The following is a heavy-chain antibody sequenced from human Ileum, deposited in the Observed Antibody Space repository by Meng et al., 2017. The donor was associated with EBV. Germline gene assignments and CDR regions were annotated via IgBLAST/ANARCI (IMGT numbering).Heavy chain of an antibody. CDR3: VYSSSFH. Sequence: QLVASGGGLVTPGGSLRLSCAASGFTFSNYYMNWIRQAPGKGLEWVSFISSTGSTTYYADSVKGRFTVSRDNAKNSLFLQMHSLRAEDTAVYYCVYSSSFHWGQGTLVTVSS. D-gene: IGHD6-13*01. V-gene: IGHV3-11*01. CDR1: GFTFSNYY. CDR2: ISSTGSTT. J-gene: IGHJ4*02.